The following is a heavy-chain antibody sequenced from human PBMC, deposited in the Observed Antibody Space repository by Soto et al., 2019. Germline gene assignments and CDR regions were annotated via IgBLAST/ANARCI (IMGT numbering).Heavy chain of an antibody. J-gene: IGHJ6*03. CDR1: GFTFSSYG. CDR2: ISYDGSNK. V-gene: IGHV3-30*18. Sequence: GGSLRLSCAASGFTFSSYGMHWVRQAPGKGLEWVAVISYDGSNKYYADSVKGRFTISRDNSKNTLYLQMNSLRAEDTAVYYCAKEPRTIRHYYYMDVWGKGTTVTVSS. CDR3: AKEPRTIRHYYYMDV. D-gene: IGHD5-12*01.